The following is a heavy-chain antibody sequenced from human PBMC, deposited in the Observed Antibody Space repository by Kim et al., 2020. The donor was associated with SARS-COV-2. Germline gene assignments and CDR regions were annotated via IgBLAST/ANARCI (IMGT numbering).Heavy chain of an antibody. CDR2: INHSGST. CDR3: ARGRVGTMVRGVIAWFDP. CDR1: GGSFSGYY. Sequence: SETLSLTCAVYGGSFSGYYWSWIRQPPGKGLEWIGEINHSGSTNYDPSLKSRVTISVDTSKNQFSLKLSSVTAADTAVYYCARGRVGTMVRGVIAWFDPWGQGTLVTVSS. J-gene: IGHJ5*02. V-gene: IGHV4-34*01. D-gene: IGHD3-10*01.